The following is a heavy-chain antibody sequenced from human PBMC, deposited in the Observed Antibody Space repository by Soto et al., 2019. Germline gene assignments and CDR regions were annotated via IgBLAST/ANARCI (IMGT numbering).Heavy chain of an antibody. Sequence: SETLSLTCTVSGGSISSYYWSWIRQPPGKGLEWIGYIYYSGSTNYNPALKRRVTISVDTSQNQFSLKLSSVTAADKDVYYCARATAAAGAFDPWGQGTLVTVSS. CDR3: ARATAAAGAFDP. V-gene: IGHV4-59*01. D-gene: IGHD6-13*01. CDR1: GGSISSYY. J-gene: IGHJ5*02. CDR2: IYYSGST.